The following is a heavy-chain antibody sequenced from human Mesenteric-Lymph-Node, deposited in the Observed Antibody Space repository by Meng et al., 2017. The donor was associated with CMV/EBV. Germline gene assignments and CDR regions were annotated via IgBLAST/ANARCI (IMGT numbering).Heavy chain of an antibody. J-gene: IGHJ4*02. CDR2: ISTYNGKA. D-gene: IGHD3-3*01. CDR3: ARKPWSGYYGDFDY. Sequence: KASGYTFTNYAITWVRQAPGQGLEWMGWISTYNGKANYAQKFQDRVTMTTDTSTSIAYMEVRSLRSDDTAVYYCARKPWSGYYGDFDYWGQGTLVTVSS. CDR1: GYTFTNYA. V-gene: IGHV1-18*01.